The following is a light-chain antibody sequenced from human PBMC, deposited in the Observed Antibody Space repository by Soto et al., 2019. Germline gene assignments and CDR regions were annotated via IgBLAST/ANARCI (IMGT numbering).Light chain of an antibody. Sequence: EIVLTQSPGTLSLSPGERATLSCRASQSVSSSYLAWYQQKPGQAPRLLIYGASSRATGIPDRFSGSGSGTDFTLTTSRLEPEDFAVSYCQQYGSSPLFTFAPGTKVDIK. J-gene: IGKJ3*01. CDR3: QQYGSSPLFT. CDR2: GAS. V-gene: IGKV3-20*01. CDR1: QSVSSSY.